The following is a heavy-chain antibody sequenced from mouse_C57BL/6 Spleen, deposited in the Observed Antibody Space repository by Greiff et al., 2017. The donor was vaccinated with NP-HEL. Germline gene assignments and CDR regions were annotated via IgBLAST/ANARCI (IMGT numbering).Heavy chain of an antibody. CDR3: ARERGTTVVDWYFDV. J-gene: IGHJ1*03. CDR2: ISYDGSN. CDR1: GYSITSGYY. V-gene: IGHV3-6*01. Sequence: DVQLQESGPGLVKPSQSLSLTCSVTGYSITSGYYWNWIRQFPGNKLEWMGYISYDGSNNYNPSLKNRISITRDTSKNQFFLKLNSVTTEDTATYYCARERGTTVVDWYFDVWGTGTTVTVSS. D-gene: IGHD1-1*01.